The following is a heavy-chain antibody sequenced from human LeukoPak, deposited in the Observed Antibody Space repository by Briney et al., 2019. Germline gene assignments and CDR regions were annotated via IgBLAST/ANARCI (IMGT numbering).Heavy chain of an antibody. J-gene: IGHJ3*02. CDR1: GGSISSYY. Sequence: SETLSLTCTVSGGSISSYYWSWIRQPPGKGLEWIGYIYYSGSTNYNPSLKSRVTISVDTSKNQFSLKLSSVTAADTAVYYCARSPRVLGASGNALDMWGQGTVVTVSS. V-gene: IGHV4-59*01. CDR2: IYYSGST. D-gene: IGHD1-26*01. CDR3: ARSPRVLGASGNALDM.